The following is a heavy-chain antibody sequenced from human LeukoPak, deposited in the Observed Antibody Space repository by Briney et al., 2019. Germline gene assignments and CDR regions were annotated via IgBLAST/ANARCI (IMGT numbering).Heavy chain of an antibody. CDR1: GGSISSYY. D-gene: IGHD2-8*01. CDR2: IYYSGSI. Sequence: SETLSLTCTGSGGSISSYYWSRVRQPPGKGLEWIGDIYYSGSINYNPSLKSRVIISVETAKNQFSLKLSSVTAADTAVYYCASAYFEWRLLIVFDYWGQGTLVTVSS. J-gene: IGHJ4*02. CDR3: ASAYFEWRLLIVFDY. V-gene: IGHV4-59*01.